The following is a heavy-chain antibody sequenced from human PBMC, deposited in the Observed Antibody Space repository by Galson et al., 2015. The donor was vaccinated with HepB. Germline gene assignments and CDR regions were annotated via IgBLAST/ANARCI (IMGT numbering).Heavy chain of an antibody. Sequence: SLRLSCAASGFTFSSYAMHWVRQAPGKGLEWVAVISYDGSNKYYADSVKGRFTISRDNSKNTLYLQMNSLRAEDTAVYYCARTRQLDYWGQGTLVTVSS. V-gene: IGHV3-30*04. CDR2: ISYDGSNK. J-gene: IGHJ4*02. CDR1: GFTFSSYA. CDR3: ARTRQLDY. D-gene: IGHD2-2*01.